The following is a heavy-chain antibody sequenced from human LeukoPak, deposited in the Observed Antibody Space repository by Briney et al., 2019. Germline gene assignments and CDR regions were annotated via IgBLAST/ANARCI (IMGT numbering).Heavy chain of an antibody. D-gene: IGHD3-10*01. CDR3: ARDVVWFGELLRGDFDY. V-gene: IGHV1-2*02. CDR1: GYTFISYG. J-gene: IGHJ4*02. Sequence: ASVKVSCKASGYTFISYGITWVRQAPGQGLEWMGWINPNSGGTNYAQKFQGRVTMTRDTSISTAYMELSRLRSDDTAVYYCARDVVWFGELLRGDFDYWGQGTLVTVSS. CDR2: INPNSGGT.